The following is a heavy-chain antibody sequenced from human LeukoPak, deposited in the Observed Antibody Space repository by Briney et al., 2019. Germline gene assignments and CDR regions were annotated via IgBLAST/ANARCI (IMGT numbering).Heavy chain of an antibody. Sequence: GGSLRLSCAASGFTFSNYGMSWVRQAPGKGLEWVSSISGSGDSTYYADSVKGRFTISRDNSKNTLYLQMNSLRAEDTAVYYCAELGITMIGGVWGKGTTVTISS. CDR2: ISGSGDST. J-gene: IGHJ6*04. CDR1: GFTFSNYG. V-gene: IGHV3-23*01. CDR3: AELGITMIGGV. D-gene: IGHD3-10*02.